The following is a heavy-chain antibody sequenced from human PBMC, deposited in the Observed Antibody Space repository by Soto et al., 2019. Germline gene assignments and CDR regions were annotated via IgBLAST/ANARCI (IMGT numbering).Heavy chain of an antibody. Sequence: PSETLSLTCTVSGGSISSYYWSWIRQPPGKGLEWIGYIYYSGSTNYNPSLKSRVTISVDTSKNQFSLKLSSVTAADTAVYYCARLAGLHLGELSLYRPYFFDYWGQGSLVTVSS. D-gene: IGHD3-16*02. V-gene: IGHV4-59*08. CDR1: GGSISSYY. J-gene: IGHJ4*02. CDR3: ARLAGLHLGELSLYRPYFFDY. CDR2: IYYSGST.